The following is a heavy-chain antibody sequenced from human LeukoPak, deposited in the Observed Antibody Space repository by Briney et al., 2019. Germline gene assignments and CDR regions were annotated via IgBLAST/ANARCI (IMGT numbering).Heavy chain of an antibody. D-gene: IGHD6-6*01. Sequence: PGRSLRLPCAASGFTFDASAMHSVRQHPRKGLEWVSGITGNSGNKNYAYSVKGRLPISRDNPKTSLSLQLNMLTPQDTVFYYCAKDTSRSSLDYYFFLDVWGKGTTVTVSS. CDR2: ITGNSGNK. J-gene: IGHJ6*03. CDR3: AKDTSRSSLDYYFFLDV. V-gene: IGHV3-9*01. CDR1: GFTFDASA.